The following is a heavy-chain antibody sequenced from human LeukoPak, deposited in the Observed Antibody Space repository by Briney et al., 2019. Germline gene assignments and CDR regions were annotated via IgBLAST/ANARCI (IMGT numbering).Heavy chain of an antibody. CDR3: ARDLEYYDILTGYSPPRYYYYGMDV. J-gene: IGHJ6*02. CDR1: GFTFSIYS. D-gene: IGHD3-9*01. CDR2: ISSSSSYR. V-gene: IGHV3-21*01. Sequence: GGSLRLSCAASGFTFSIYSMSWVRQAPGKGLKWVSSISSSSSYRYYADSVKGRFTISRDNAKNSLYLQMNSLRAEDTAVYYCARDLEYYDILTGYSPPRYYYYGMDVWGQGTTVTVSS.